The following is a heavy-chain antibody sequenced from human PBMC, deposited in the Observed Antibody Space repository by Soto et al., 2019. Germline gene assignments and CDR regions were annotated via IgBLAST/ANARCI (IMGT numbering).Heavy chain of an antibody. CDR3: ARVRCCSTSCLRRDY. V-gene: IGHV4-31*03. D-gene: IGHD2-2*01. CDR1: GGSISSSGYY. CDR2: IYYSGNT. Sequence: SETLSLTCTVSGGSISSSGYYWSWIRQHPGKGLGWIGYIYYSGNTHYNPSLRSRVIMSLITSKNQFSLKLNSVSASDTAVYYCARVRCCSTSCLRRDYWGQGTLVTVSS. J-gene: IGHJ4*02.